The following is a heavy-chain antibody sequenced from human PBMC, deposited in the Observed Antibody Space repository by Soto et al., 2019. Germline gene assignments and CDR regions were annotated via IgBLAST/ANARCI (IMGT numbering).Heavy chain of an antibody. CDR2: ISVYNGNT. J-gene: IGHJ4*02. V-gene: IGHV1-18*01. CDR3: ARVYDFWSGYQTPFDY. D-gene: IGHD3-3*01. Sequence: ASVKVSCNASGYTFTSYGISLVRQAPGQGPEWMGWISVYNGNTKYAEKLQGRVTLTTDTSTSTAYMELRNLRSDDTAVYYCARVYDFWSGYQTPFDYWGQGTLVTVSS. CDR1: GYTFTSYG.